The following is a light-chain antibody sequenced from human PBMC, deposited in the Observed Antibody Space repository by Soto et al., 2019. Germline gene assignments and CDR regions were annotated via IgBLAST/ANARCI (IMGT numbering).Light chain of an antibody. CDR1: SGHSSSA. CDR2: VNSDGSH. CDR3: QAWGTGSVV. Sequence: QPVLTQSPSASASLGASVKLTCTLSSGHSSSAIAWHQQQPEKGPRYLMTVNSDGSHTQGDGIPDRFSGPSSGSERYLTISSLQSEDEADYYCQAWGTGSVVFGGGTKLTVL. J-gene: IGLJ2*01. V-gene: IGLV4-69*01.